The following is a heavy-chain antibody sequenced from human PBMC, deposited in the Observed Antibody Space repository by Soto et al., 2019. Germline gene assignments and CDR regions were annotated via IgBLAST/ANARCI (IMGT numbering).Heavy chain of an antibody. CDR1: GFIFDDYA. D-gene: IGHD3-3*01. J-gene: IGHJ6*03. V-gene: IGHV3-9*01. Sequence: GGSLRLPYAASGFIFDDYAMHWVRHAPGKGLEWVSGLSWNGGSIGYADSVKGRFTISRDNAKNSLYLQMNSLTGEDTALYYCAKDIYGFWSGYRYMDVWGKGTTVTVSS. CDR3: AKDIYGFWSGYRYMDV. CDR2: LSWNGGSI.